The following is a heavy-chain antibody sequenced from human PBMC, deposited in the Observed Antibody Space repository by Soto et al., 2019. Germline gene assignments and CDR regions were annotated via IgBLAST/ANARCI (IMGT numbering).Heavy chain of an antibody. V-gene: IGHV4-39*01. CDR3: ARLEGLATISYYFDF. CDR2: IDYRGNA. Sequence: HLQLQESGPGLVKPSETLSLMCSVSDDSINSDKFYWGWIRQPPGKGLEWIGSIDYRGNAYYNPAPPTRVTISLDKSKSLFSLKLNSVPAPDSAVYFCARLEGLATISYYFDFWGPGALVTVSS. CDR1: DDSINSDKFY. J-gene: IGHJ4*02. D-gene: IGHD3-9*01.